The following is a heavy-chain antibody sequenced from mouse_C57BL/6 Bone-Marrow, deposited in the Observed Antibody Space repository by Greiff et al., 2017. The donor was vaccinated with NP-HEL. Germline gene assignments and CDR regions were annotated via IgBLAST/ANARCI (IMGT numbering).Heavy chain of an antibody. Sequence: VQLQQPGAELVKPGASVKLSCKASGYTFTSYWMHWVKQRPGQGLEWIGMIHPNSGSTNYNEKFKSKATLTVDKSSSTAYMQLSSLTSEDSAVYYCARRGGWAWFAYWGQGTLVTVSA. V-gene: IGHV1-64*01. CDR2: IHPNSGST. CDR1: GYTFTSYW. CDR3: ARRGGWAWFAY. J-gene: IGHJ3*01.